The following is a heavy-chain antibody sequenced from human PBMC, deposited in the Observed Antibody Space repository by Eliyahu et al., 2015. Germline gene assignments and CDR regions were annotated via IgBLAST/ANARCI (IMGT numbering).Heavy chain of an antibody. V-gene: IGHV4-34*01. CDR2: INHSGST. Sequence: QVQLQQWGAGLLKPSETLSLTCAVYGGSFSGXSXSWIRQPPGKGLEWIGEINHSGSTNYNPSLKSRVTISVDTSKNQFSLKLSSVTAADTAVYYCAREGGNFWSGYYRYYFDYWGQGTLVTVSS. J-gene: IGHJ4*02. D-gene: IGHD3-3*01. CDR3: AREGGNFWSGYYRYYFDY. CDR1: GGSFSGXS.